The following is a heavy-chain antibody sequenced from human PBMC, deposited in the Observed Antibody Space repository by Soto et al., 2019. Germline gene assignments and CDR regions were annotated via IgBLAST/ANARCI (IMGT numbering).Heavy chain of an antibody. CDR1: GFTFSSYS. CDR2: ISSSSSTI. Sequence: GGSLRLSCAASGFTFSSYSMNWVRQAPGKGLEWVSYISSSSSTIYYADSVKGRFTISRDNAKNSLYLQMNSLRDEDTAVYYCARPRSGYYSYYFDYWGQGTLVTVSS. CDR3: ARPRSGYYSYYFDY. V-gene: IGHV3-48*02. J-gene: IGHJ4*02. D-gene: IGHD3-22*01.